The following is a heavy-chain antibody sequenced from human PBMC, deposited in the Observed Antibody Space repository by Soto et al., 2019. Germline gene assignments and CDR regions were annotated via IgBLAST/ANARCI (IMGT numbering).Heavy chain of an antibody. Sequence: LSLTCTVSGGSISSGDYYWSWIRQPPGKGLEWIGYIYYSGSTYYNPSLKSRVTISVDTSKNQFSLKLSSVTAADTAVYYCAREQSRYSSSWYDYWGQGTLVTVSS. J-gene: IGHJ4*02. CDR1: GGSISSGDYY. V-gene: IGHV4-30-4*01. CDR3: AREQSRYSSSWYDY. D-gene: IGHD6-13*01. CDR2: IYYSGST.